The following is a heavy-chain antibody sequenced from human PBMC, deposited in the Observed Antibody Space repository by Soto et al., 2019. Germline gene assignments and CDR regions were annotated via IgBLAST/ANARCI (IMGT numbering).Heavy chain of an antibody. Sequence: ASVKVSCKASGGTFSSYAISWVRQAPGQGLEWMGGIIPIFGTANYAQKFQGRVTITADESTSTAYMELSSLRSEETAVYYCARGLVAAATPRDYYYGMDVWGQGTTVTVSS. D-gene: IGHD6-13*01. J-gene: IGHJ6*02. CDR1: GGTFSSYA. CDR3: ARGLVAAATPRDYYYGMDV. CDR2: IIPIFGTA. V-gene: IGHV1-69*13.